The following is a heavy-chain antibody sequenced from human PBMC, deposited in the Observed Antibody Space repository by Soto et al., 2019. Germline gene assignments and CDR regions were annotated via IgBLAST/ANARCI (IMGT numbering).Heavy chain of an antibody. J-gene: IGHJ4*02. CDR3: ARLVCSSTSCYWETSGFDY. CDR1: GYSFTSYW. CDR2: IYPGDSDT. Sequence: GESLKISCKGSGYSFTSYWIGWVRQMPGKGLEWMGIIYPGDSDTRYSPSFQGQVTISADKSISTAYLQWSSLKASDTAMYYCARLVCSSTSCYWETSGFDYWGQGTLVTVSS. D-gene: IGHD2-2*01. V-gene: IGHV5-51*01.